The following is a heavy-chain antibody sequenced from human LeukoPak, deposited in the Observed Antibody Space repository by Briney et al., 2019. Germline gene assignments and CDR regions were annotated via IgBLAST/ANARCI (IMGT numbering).Heavy chain of an antibody. CDR3: ARDQLGYCSSTSCYGVSYYSYGMDV. V-gene: IGHV3-7*01. D-gene: IGHD2-2*01. J-gene: IGHJ6*02. CDR1: AFTFSSYW. CDR2: IKQDGSEK. Sequence: GGSLRLSCAASAFTFSSYWMSWVRQAPGKGLEWVANIKQDGSEKYYVDSVKGRFTISRDNAKTSLYLQMNSLRAEDTAVYYCARDQLGYCSSTSCYGVSYYSYGMDVWGPGTTVTVSS.